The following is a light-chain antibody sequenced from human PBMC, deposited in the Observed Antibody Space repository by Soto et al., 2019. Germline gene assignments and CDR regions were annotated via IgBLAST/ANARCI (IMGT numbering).Light chain of an antibody. CDR3: QKYNSYSGT. CDR2: KAS. CDR1: QNIRSW. Sequence: DIKMSQSPSTLSVSVGDRVTITCGASQNIRSWLAWYHQKKGKDTKILIYKASSLESGVPSKFSVILSGTEFNLTLRRLQPDEWSTDDGQKYNSYSGTCAQCTKVEIK. V-gene: IGKV1-5*03. J-gene: IGKJ1*01.